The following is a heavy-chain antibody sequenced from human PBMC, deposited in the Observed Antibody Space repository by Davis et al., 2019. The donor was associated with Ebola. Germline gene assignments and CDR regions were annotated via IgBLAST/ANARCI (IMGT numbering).Heavy chain of an antibody. D-gene: IGHD3-10*01. CDR2: INHSGST. CDR1: GGSFSGYY. J-gene: IGHJ5*02. CDR3: ARCYYIGNWFDP. Sequence: MPSETLSLTCAVYGGSFSGYYWSWIRQPPGKGLEWIGEINHSGSTNYNPSLKSRVTISVDTSKNQFSLKLSSVTAADTAVYYCARCYYIGNWFDPWGRGTLVTVSS. V-gene: IGHV4-34*01.